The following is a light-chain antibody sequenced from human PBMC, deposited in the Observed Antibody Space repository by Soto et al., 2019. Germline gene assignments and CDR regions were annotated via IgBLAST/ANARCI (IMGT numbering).Light chain of an antibody. CDR3: QQRGNWPT. J-gene: IGKJ1*01. CDR2: DAS. V-gene: IGKV3-11*01. Sequence: EILLTQYPATLSLSPGERATLSCRASQSVGSDLAWYQQNPGHAPRLLIYDASTRATGIPARFSGSGSGTDFTLTISSLDPKDFAVYYCQQRGNWPTFGQGTKVDIK. CDR1: QSVGSD.